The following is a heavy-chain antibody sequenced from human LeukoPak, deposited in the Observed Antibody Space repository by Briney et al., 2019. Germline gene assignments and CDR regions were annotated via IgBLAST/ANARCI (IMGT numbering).Heavy chain of an antibody. D-gene: IGHD5-18*01. Sequence: ASVKVSCKACGGTFSSYAISWVRQATGQGLEWMGGIIPIFGTANYAQKFQGRVTITTDESTRTAYLALSSLRAEDTAVYYCARGSSDTAMAPFDYWGQGTLVTVSS. CDR3: ARGSSDTAMAPFDY. CDR2: IIPIFGTA. V-gene: IGHV1-69*05. J-gene: IGHJ4*02. CDR1: GGTFSSYA.